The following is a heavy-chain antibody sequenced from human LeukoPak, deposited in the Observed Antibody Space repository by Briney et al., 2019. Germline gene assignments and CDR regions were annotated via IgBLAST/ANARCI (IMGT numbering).Heavy chain of an antibody. CDR2: ISSGSSTI. D-gene: IGHD6-19*01. CDR3: ARVPGIAVADNNWFDP. V-gene: IGHV3-48*04. Sequence: GGSLRLSCAASGFTFSLYNMNWVRQAPGKGLEWVSYISSGSSTIYYADSVKGRFTISRDNAENSLYLQMNSLRAEDTAVYYCARVPGIAVADNNWFDPWGRGTLVTVSS. CDR1: GFTFSLYN. J-gene: IGHJ5*02.